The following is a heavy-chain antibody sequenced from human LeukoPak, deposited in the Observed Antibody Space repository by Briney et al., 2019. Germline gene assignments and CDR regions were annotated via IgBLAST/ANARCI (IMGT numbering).Heavy chain of an antibody. V-gene: IGHV3-49*04. CDR2: IRRKAYGGTT. Sequence: GGSLRLSCTASGFTFGDYAMSWVRQAPGKGLEWVGLIRRKAYGGTTEYAASVKGRFTISRDDSKNTAYLQMNSLKSEDTAVYSCTRTYCSGGSCYWFDYWGQGTLVTVSS. CDR3: TRTYCSGGSCYWFDY. J-gene: IGHJ4*02. D-gene: IGHD2-15*01. CDR1: GFTFGDYA.